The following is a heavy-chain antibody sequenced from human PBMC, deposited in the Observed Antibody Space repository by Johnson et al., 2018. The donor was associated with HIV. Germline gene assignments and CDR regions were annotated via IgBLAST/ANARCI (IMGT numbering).Heavy chain of an antibody. J-gene: IGHJ3*02. CDR2: ISWNSGSI. D-gene: IGHD6-19*01. CDR1: GFAFHDYA. Sequence: VQLVESGGGLVQPGRSLRLSCAASGFAFHDYAMHWVRQAPGKGLEWVSGISWNSGSIAYADSVKGRFTISRDSAKNSLYLQMNSLRAEDTTIYYCTGGWYNLSAFDIWGQGTMVTVSS. CDR3: TGGWYNLSAFDI. V-gene: IGHV3-9*01.